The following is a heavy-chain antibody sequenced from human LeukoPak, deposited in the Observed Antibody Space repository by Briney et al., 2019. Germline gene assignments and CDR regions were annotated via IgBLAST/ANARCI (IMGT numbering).Heavy chain of an antibody. J-gene: IGHJ4*02. Sequence: GGSLRPSCAASGFSFSDFYMSWIRQAPGKGLEWVSYANSRGNTIYYADSVKGRFTISRDNAKNSLYLQMNSLRAEDTAVYYCARGTHISMVRGPLDSWGQGTLVTVSS. CDR1: GFSFSDFY. CDR2: ANSRGNTI. D-gene: IGHD3-10*01. CDR3: ARGTHISMVRGPLDS. V-gene: IGHV3-11*04.